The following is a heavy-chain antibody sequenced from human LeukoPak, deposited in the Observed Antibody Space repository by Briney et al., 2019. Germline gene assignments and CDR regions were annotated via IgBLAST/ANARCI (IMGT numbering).Heavy chain of an antibody. V-gene: IGHV4-4*09. CDR3: ARATPVGGVRFDY. CDR2: IYTTGDT. Sequence: SETLSLTCTVSGVSISSYYWSWIRQPPGKGLEWIGSIYTTGDTRYNPSLKSRVSISVDTSKNQFSLKLSSVTAADTAVYYCARATPVGGVRFDYWGQGTLVTVSS. D-gene: IGHD3-16*01. J-gene: IGHJ4*02. CDR1: GVSISSYY.